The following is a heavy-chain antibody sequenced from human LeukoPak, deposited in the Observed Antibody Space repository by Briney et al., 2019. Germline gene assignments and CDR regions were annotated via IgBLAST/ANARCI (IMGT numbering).Heavy chain of an antibody. V-gene: IGHV3-21*01. J-gene: IGHJ4*02. CDR2: ISSSSSYI. D-gene: IGHD5-24*01. Sequence: GGSLRLSCAASGFTFSSYSMNWVRQAPGKGLEWVSSISSSSSYIYYADSVKGRFTTSRDNAKNSLYLQMNSLRAEDTAVYYCARDSSGRDGYNYYFDYWGQGTLVTVSS. CDR1: GFTFSSYS. CDR3: ARDSSGRDGYNYYFDY.